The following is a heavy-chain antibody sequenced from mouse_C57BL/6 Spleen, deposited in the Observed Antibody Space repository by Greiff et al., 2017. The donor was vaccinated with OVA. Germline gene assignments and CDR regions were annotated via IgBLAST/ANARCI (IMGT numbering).Heavy chain of an antibody. D-gene: IGHD1-1*01. J-gene: IGHJ1*03. Sequence: QVQLQQSDAELVKPGASVKISCKASGYTFTNYSIHWMKQRPEQGLEWIGYIYPRDGSTKYNEKFKGKATLTADKSSSTAYMQLNSLTSEDSAVYFCARANGSSYWYFDDWGTGTTVTVSS. CDR1: GYTFTNYS. CDR2: IYPRDGST. V-gene: IGHV1-78*01. CDR3: ARANGSSYWYFDD.